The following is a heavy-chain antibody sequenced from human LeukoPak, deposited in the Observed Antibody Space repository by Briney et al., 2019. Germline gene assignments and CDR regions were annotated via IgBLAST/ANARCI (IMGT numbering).Heavy chain of an antibody. CDR1: GVTFSSYA. CDR3: ARLPIEYSSSYYYMDV. Sequence: SVKVSCKASGVTFSSYAISWVRQAPGQGLEWMGGIIPIFGTANYAQKFQGRVTITTDESTSTAYMELSSLRSEDTAVYYWARLPIEYSSSYYYMDVWGKGTTVTVSS. CDR2: IIPIFGTA. V-gene: IGHV1-69*05. J-gene: IGHJ6*03. D-gene: IGHD6-6*01.